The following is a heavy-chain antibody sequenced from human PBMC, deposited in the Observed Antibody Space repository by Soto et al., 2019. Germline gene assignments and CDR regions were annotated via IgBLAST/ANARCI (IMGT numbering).Heavy chain of an antibody. D-gene: IGHD1-7*01. J-gene: IGHJ5*02. CDR1: GGTFSSYT. CDR3: ARAVPASRVELYLHWFDP. Sequence: QVQLVQSGAEVKKPGSSVKVSCKASGGTFSSYTISWVRQAPGQGLEWMGGIIPIFGTTNYAQKFQGRVTITADESTSTAYMELSSLRSEDTAVYYCARAVPASRVELYLHWFDPWGQGTLVTVSS. CDR2: IIPIFGTT. V-gene: IGHV1-69*12.